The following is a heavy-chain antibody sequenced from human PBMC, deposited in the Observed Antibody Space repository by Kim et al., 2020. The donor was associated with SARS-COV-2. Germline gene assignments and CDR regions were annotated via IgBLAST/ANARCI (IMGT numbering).Heavy chain of an antibody. D-gene: IGHD1-1*01. J-gene: IGHJ4*02. CDR1: GFTFSNYW. CDR3: AHWNDGY. CDR2: INSDGSTT. Sequence: GGSLRLSCAASGFTFSNYWMHWVRQAPGKGLVWVSRINSDGSTTNYADSVKGRFTISTDNAKNTLFLQMNSLRAEDTAVYYCAHWNDGYWGQGTLVTVSS. V-gene: IGHV3-74*01.